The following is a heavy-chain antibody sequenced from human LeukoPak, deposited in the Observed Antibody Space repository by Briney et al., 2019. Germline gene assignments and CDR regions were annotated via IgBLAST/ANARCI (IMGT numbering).Heavy chain of an antibody. V-gene: IGHV1-2*02. CDR3: ASIRSPSGYVLRGNWFDP. J-gene: IGHJ5*02. D-gene: IGHD5-12*01. CDR2: INPNSGGT. Sequence: ASVKVSCKASGYTFTGYYMHWVREAPGQGLEWMGWINPNSGGTNYAQKFQGRVTMTRDTSISTAYMELSRLRSDDTAVYYCASIRSPSGYVLRGNWFDPWGQGTLVTVSS. CDR1: GYTFTGYY.